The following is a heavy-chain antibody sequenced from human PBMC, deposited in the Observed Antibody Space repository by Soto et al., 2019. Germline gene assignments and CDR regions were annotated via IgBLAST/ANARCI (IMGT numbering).Heavy chain of an antibody. CDR2: TYYRSKWYN. CDR1: GDSVSSNSAA. V-gene: IGHV6-1*01. CDR3: ARDGPGRVARPIPLDY. D-gene: IGHD6-6*01. J-gene: IGHJ4*02. Sequence: KQSQTLSLTCAISGDSVSSNSAAWNWIRQSPSRGLEWLGRTYYRSKWYNDYAVSVKSRITINPDTSKNQFSLQLNSVTPEDTAVYYCARDGPGRVARPIPLDYWGQGTLVTVSS.